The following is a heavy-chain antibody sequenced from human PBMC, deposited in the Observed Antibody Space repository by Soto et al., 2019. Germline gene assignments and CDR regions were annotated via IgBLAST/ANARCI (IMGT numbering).Heavy chain of an antibody. CDR3: ARDLWGYCGTDCYPLDV. Sequence: SETLSLTCTVSGGSISSYYWSWIRQPPGKGLEWIGYIYYSGSTNYNPSLKSRVTISADTSKNQFSLKLSSVTAADTAVYYCARDLWGYCGTDCYPLDVWGQGTTVT. D-gene: IGHD2-21*02. J-gene: IGHJ6*02. V-gene: IGHV4-59*12. CDR2: IYYSGST. CDR1: GGSISSYY.